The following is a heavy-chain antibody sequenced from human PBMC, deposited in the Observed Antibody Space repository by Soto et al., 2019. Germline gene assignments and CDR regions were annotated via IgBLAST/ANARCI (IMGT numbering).Heavy chain of an antibody. V-gene: IGHV1-69*13. CDR3: ARSAYYGILTGPFDY. D-gene: IGHD3-9*01. CDR2: IIPIFGTA. Sequence: SVKVSCKASGGTFSSYAISWVRQAPGQGLEWMGGIIPIFGTANYAQKFQGRVTITADESTSTAYMELSSLRSEDTAVYYCARSAYYGILTGPFDYWGQGTLVTVSS. J-gene: IGHJ4*02. CDR1: GGTFSSYA.